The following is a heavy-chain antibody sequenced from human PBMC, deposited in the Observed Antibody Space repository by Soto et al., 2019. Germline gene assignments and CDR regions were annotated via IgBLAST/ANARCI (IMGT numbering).Heavy chain of an antibody. CDR2: INAGNGNT. CDR3: ATDLPHYGSVPYYNLYYYGMDV. J-gene: IGHJ6*02. CDR1: GYTFTSYA. Sequence: ASVKVSCKASGYTFTSYAMHWVRQAPGQRLEWMGWINAGNGNTKYSQKFQGRVTITRDTSASTAYMELSSLRSGDTAVYYCATDLPHYGSVPYYNLYYYGMDVCGQVTTVTVS. V-gene: IGHV1-3*01. D-gene: IGHD3-10*01.